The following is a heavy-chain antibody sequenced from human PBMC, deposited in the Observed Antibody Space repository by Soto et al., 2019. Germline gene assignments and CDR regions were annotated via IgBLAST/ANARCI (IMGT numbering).Heavy chain of an antibody. CDR2: IYYSGST. Sequence: PSETLSLTCTVSGGSISSGDYYWSWIRQPPGKGLEWIGYIYYSGSTYYNPSLKSRVTISVDTSKNQFSLKLSSVTAADTAVYYCHVVVVAATRDNFDYWGQGTLVTVSS. V-gene: IGHV4-30-4*01. CDR1: GGSISSGDYY. CDR3: HVVVVAATRDNFDY. J-gene: IGHJ4*02. D-gene: IGHD2-15*01.